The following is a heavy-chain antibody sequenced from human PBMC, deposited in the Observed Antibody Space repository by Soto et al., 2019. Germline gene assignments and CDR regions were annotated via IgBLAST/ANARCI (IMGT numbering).Heavy chain of an antibody. Sequence: QVQLVQSGAEVRKPGCSVKASCKASGGTFSRHAISWVRQAPGQGLKWMGGIIPIFGTANHAQKFQGRVTIIADESTSTVYMELSSLRSEDTAMYYCARGWGYDSNDYYYAYWGQGTLVIVSS. D-gene: IGHD3-22*01. CDR2: IIPIFGTA. J-gene: IGHJ4*02. CDR1: GGTFSRHA. CDR3: ARGWGYDSNDYYYAY. V-gene: IGHV1-69*01.